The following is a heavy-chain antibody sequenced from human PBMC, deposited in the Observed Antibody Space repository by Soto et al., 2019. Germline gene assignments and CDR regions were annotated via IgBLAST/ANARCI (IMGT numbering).Heavy chain of an antibody. Sequence: EVQLVESGGGLVKPGGSLRLSCAASGFTFSSYSMNWVRQAPGKGLEWVSSISSSSSYIYYADSVKGRFTISRDNAKNSLYLQMNSLRAEDTAVYYCARGGLLYYYDSSGYSDYWGQGTLVTVSS. D-gene: IGHD3-22*01. CDR1: GFTFSSYS. J-gene: IGHJ4*02. CDR2: ISSSSSYI. CDR3: ARGGLLYYYDSSGYSDY. V-gene: IGHV3-21*01.